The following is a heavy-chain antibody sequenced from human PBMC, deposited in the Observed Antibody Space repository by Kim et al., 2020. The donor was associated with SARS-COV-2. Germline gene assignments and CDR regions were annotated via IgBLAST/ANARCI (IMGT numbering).Heavy chain of an antibody. Sequence: SETLSLTCTVSGGSISSGSYYWSWIRQHPGKGLEWIGYINYSGNSHYDPSLKSRITISVDTSRNQFSLKLSSVTAADTAVYYCARYYDIDDALDIWGQGTMVTVS. CDR3: ARYYDIDDALDI. D-gene: IGHD3-9*01. J-gene: IGHJ3*02. CDR2: INYSGNS. CDR1: GGSISSGSYY. V-gene: IGHV4-31*03.